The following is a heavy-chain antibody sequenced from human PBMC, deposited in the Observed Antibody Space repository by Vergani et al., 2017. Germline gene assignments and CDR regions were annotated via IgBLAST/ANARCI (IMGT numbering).Heavy chain of an antibody. CDR1: GYTFTDHY. CDR3: ATPQTVTTGGMEV. V-gene: IGHV1-69-2*01. CDR2: VDPEDGET. J-gene: IGHJ6*02. Sequence: EVQLVQSGAEVKKPGATMKISCKVSGYTFTDHYMHWVKQAPGKGLEWMGLVDPEDGETIYAEKFKGRVTIAADTSTATAHLELSSLRSEDTAVYYGATPQTVTTGGMEVWGQGTTVIVSS. D-gene: IGHD4-17*01.